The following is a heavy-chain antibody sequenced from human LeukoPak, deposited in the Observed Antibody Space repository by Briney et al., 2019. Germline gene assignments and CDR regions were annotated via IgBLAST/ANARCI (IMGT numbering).Heavy chain of an antibody. V-gene: IGHV4-34*01. J-gene: IGHJ4*02. CDR3: ARFGSGGDFWSGCPGYYFDY. CDR1: GGSFSGYY. Sequence: PSETLSLTCAVYGGSFSGYYWSWIRQPPGKGLEWIGEINHSGSTNYNPSLKSRVTISVDTSKDQFSLKLSSVTAADTAVYYCARFGSGGDFWSGCPGYYFDYWGQGTLVTVSS. CDR2: INHSGST. D-gene: IGHD3-3*01.